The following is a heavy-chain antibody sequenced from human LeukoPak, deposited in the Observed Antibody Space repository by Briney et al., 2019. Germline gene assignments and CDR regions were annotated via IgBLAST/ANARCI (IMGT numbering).Heavy chain of an antibody. V-gene: IGHV1-18*01. D-gene: IGHD3-22*01. CDR1: GYTFTRYG. CDR3: ARRFNYYDSSGYYEGFYFDY. Sequence: ASVEVSCKASGYTFTRYGISWVRQAPGQRLEWMGWISAYAQKFQGRVTMTTDTSTSTAYMELRSLRSDDTAVYYCARRFNYYDSSGYYEGFYFDYWGQGTLVTVSS. J-gene: IGHJ4*02. CDR2: ISAY.